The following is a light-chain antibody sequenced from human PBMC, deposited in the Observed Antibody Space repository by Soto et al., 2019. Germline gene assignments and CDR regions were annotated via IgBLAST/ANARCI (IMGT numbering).Light chain of an antibody. V-gene: IGKV3-20*01. CDR3: QQYGSSPLYT. Sequence: EIVLTQSLGTLSLSPGERATLSCRASQSVSSSYLAWYQQKPAQAPRLLIYGASSRATGIPDRFSGSGSAPDFSLTISRQEPEDFAVYYCQQYGSSPLYTFDQGTKLESK. CDR2: GAS. CDR1: QSVSSSY. J-gene: IGKJ2*01.